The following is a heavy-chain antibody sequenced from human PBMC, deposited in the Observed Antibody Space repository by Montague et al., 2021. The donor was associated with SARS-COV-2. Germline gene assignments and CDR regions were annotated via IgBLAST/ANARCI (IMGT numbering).Heavy chain of an antibody. CDR3: ARGAPGY. CDR2: INYGGST. J-gene: IGHJ4*02. Sequence: SETLSLTCAVYGGSFSDYHWTWIRQSPGGGLEWIGQINYGGSTKYNPSLRSRVTISIDTSKNQFSLKLTSVTAADTAAYYCARGAPGYGGQGTLVTVSS. V-gene: IGHV4-34*01. CDR1: GGSFSDYH. D-gene: IGHD2-8*02.